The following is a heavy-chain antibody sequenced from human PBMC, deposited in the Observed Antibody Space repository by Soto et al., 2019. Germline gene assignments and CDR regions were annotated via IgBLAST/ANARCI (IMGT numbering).Heavy chain of an antibody. CDR1: GFTFSDYA. CDR3: AKLLRPGLQFFDF. Sequence: EVQLLESGGGLVQPVGSLRLSCAASGFTFSDYAMSWVRQAPGKGMDWVSAISSSGDHTFYADSVKGRFTISRDNSKNTLYLQVNSLRAEDTAVYYCAKLLRPGLQFFDFWGQGTLVTVSS. CDR2: ISSSGDHT. J-gene: IGHJ4*02. V-gene: IGHV3-23*01. D-gene: IGHD4-4*01.